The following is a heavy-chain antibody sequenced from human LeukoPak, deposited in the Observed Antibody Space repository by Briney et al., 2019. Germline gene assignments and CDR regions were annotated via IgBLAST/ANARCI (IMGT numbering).Heavy chain of an antibody. CDR3: ARGVYIAAAQYGY. CDR1: GGSISSYY. J-gene: IGHJ4*02. V-gene: IGHV4-59*01. Sequence: PSETLSFTCTVSGGSISSYYWSWIRQPPGKGLEWIGYIYYSGTTNYNPSLKSRVTISVDTSKNQFSLKLSSVTAVDTAVYYCARGVYIAAAQYGYWGQGTLVTVSS. CDR2: IYYSGTT. D-gene: IGHD6-13*01.